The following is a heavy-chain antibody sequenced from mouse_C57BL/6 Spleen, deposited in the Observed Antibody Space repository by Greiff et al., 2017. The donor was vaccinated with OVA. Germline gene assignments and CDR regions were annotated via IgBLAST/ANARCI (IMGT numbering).Heavy chain of an antibody. D-gene: IGHD2-5*01. Sequence: VKLMESGAELARPGASVKLSCKASGYTFTSYGISWVKQRTGQGLEWIGEIYPRSGNTYYTEKFKGKATLTADKSSSTAYMELRSLTSEDSAVYFCAREVYSNASWFAYWGQGTLVTVSA. CDR1: GYTFTSYG. J-gene: IGHJ3*01. V-gene: IGHV1-81*01. CDR3: AREVYSNASWFAY. CDR2: IYPRSGNT.